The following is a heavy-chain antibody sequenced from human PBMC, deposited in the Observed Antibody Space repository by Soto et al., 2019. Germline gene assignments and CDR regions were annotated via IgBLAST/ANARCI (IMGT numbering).Heavy chain of an antibody. CDR2: ITTSATTM. CDR1: GFTFSNYE. CDR3: TRDASRDSSARGWFDP. D-gene: IGHD6-13*01. V-gene: IGHV3-48*03. J-gene: IGHJ5*02. Sequence: LRLSCAASGFTFSNYEMNWVRQAPGKGLEWVSYITTSATTMYYADSVKGRFTISRDNAKNSVYLQMSSLRAEDTAVYYCTRDASRDSSARGWFDPWGPGTLVTVSS.